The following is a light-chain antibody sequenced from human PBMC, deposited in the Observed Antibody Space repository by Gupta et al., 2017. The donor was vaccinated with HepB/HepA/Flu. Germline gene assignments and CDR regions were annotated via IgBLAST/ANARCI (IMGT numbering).Light chain of an antibody. J-gene: IGLJ3*02. CDR3: YSTDKTDNHRV. CDR2: EDR. V-gene: IGLV3-10*01. CDR1: AFTRQY. Sequence: SSELTPTPLVSVRLGQTARITSFGDAFTRQYAYWSHQKSGQAPGLVIYEDRKRPSGVRERFSGSKYGTKATLTIIGAQVEDEADYYCYSTDKTDNHRVFGGGTKLTVL.